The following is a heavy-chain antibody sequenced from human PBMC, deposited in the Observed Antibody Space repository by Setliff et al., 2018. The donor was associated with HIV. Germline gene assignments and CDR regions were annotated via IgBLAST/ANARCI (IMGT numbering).Heavy chain of an antibody. V-gene: IGHV1-24*01. Sequence: ASVKVSCKVFGYTLAALSIHWVRQAPGKGLEWMGGFEPEDGERINAEKFQGRVTMTADTSTDTAYMALSSLTSEDTAVYYCATDPGRRITFGGVIVNPDYWGQGTLVTVSS. CDR3: ATDPGRRITFGGVIVNPDY. J-gene: IGHJ4*02. CDR2: FEPEDGER. D-gene: IGHD3-16*02. CDR1: GYTLAALS.